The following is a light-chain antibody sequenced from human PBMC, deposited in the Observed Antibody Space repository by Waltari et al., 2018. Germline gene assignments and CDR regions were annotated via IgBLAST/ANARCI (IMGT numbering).Light chain of an antibody. Sequence: DIQMTQSPSSLSASVGDRVTITCWASQAIFDSLAWYQQKPGKAPKLLLYETSILASGVPSRFSGSVSGTDYTLAINNLQTEDVATYFCQQYSGSLPTTFGPGTRLALK. V-gene: IGKV1-NL1*01. CDR1: QAIFDS. J-gene: IGKJ3*01. CDR3: QQYSGSLPTT. CDR2: ETS.